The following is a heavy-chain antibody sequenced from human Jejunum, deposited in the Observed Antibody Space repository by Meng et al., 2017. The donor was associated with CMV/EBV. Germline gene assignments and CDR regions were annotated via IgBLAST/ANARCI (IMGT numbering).Heavy chain of an antibody. J-gene: IGHJ5*02. Sequence: WMHWVRQAPGKGLVWVSRISSDGRTTTYADSVKGRFTISRDNAKNMVFLQMNSLTVEDTAVYYCAKDHCGGDCYNSGWFDPWGQGTLVTVSS. CDR3: AKDHCGGDCYNSGWFDP. CDR1: W. CDR2: ISSDGRTT. D-gene: IGHD2-21*01. V-gene: IGHV3-74*01.